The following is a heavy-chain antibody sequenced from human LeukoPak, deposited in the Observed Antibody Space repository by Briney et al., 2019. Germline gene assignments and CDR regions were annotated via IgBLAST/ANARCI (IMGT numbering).Heavy chain of an antibody. V-gene: IGHV5-51*01. CDR3: ARRPFSGSSHDAFDI. CDR1: GYSFTSYW. D-gene: IGHD1-26*01. Sequence: GESLEISCKGSGYSFTSYWIGWVRQMPGKGLEWMGIIYPGDSDTRYSPSFQGQVTISADKSISTAYLQWSSLKASDTATYYCARRPFSGSSHDAFDIWGQGTMVTVSS. CDR2: IYPGDSDT. J-gene: IGHJ3*02.